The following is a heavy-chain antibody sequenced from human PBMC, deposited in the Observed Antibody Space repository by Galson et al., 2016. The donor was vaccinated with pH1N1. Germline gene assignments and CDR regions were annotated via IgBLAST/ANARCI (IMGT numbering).Heavy chain of an antibody. CDR3: ARQNDYGDYRGDAFDI. V-gene: IGHV5-51*01. D-gene: IGHD4-17*01. Sequence: QSGAEVKKPGESLKISCKGSGYKFASSWIVWVRQMPGKGLEWMGIIWLGGSLIRYKPSFQGQVTTSADKSLNIVYLEWSSRKASDTATYYCARQNDYGDYRGDAFDIWGRGTLVTVSS. J-gene: IGHJ3*02. CDR1: GYKFASSW. CDR2: IWLGGSLI.